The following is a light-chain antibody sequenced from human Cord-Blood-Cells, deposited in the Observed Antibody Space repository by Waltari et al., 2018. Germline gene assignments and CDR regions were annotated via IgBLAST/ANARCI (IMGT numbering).Light chain of an antibody. CDR2: GAS. Sequence: EIVMTQSPATLSVSPGERATLSCRASQSVSSNLAWYQQKPGQAPRLLIYGASTRATGIPARFGGSGSGTEFTLTISSLQSEDFAVYYCQQYNNWFTFGPGTKVDIK. CDR3: QQYNNWFT. J-gene: IGKJ3*01. CDR1: QSVSSN. V-gene: IGKV3-15*01.